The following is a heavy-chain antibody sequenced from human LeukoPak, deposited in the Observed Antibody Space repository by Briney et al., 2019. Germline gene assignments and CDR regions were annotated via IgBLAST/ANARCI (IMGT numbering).Heavy chain of an antibody. CDR2: ISWDGGST. J-gene: IGHJ6*03. Sequence: GGALRLSCAASGFTFDDYAMHWVRQAPGKGLEWVSLISWDGGSTYYADSVKGRFTISRDNSKNSLYLQMNSLRAEDTALYSCAKDRYSAGGYYMDVWGKGTTVTVSS. CDR3: AKDRYSAGGYYMDV. D-gene: IGHD5-18*01. V-gene: IGHV3-43D*03. CDR1: GFTFDDYA.